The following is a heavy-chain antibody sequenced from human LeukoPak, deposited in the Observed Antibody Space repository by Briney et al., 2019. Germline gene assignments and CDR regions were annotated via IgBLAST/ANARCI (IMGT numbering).Heavy chain of an antibody. CDR1: GYTFTSYG. V-gene: IGHV1-18*01. Sequence: ASVKVSCKASGYTFTSYGISWVRQAPGQGLEWMGWISAYNGDTKYAQKLQGRVTMTTDTSTSIAYMELRSLRSDDTAVYYCARDDFWSGYPPFDYWGQGTLVTVS. D-gene: IGHD3-3*01. CDR2: ISAYNGDT. CDR3: ARDDFWSGYPPFDY. J-gene: IGHJ4*02.